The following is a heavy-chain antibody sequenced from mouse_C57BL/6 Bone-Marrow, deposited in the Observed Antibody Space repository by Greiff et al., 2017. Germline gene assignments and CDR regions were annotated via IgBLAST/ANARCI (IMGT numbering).Heavy chain of an antibody. V-gene: IGHV6-6*02. CDR3: TGSDY. J-gene: IGHJ2*01. CDR2: IGLKSNNYAT. CDR1: GFTFSNYW. Sequence: EVQLEESGGGLVQPGASMKLSCNASGFTFSNYWMNWVSQSPGQGLEWVAEIGLKSNNYATHYAVSVKGRFTISRDDSKSSVYLQMHNLRAEDTGIYYCTGSDYWGQGTTLTVSS.